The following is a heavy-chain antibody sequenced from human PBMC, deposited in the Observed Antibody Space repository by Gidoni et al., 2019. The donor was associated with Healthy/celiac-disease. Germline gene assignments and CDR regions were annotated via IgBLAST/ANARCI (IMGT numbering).Heavy chain of an antibody. Sequence: EVQLVESGGGLVQPGGSLRLSCAASGFTFSSYWMHWVRQAPGKGLVWVSRINSDGSSTSYADSVKGRFTISRDNAKNTLYLQMNSLRAEDTAVYYCARGRYFDWLSRVYYYYYMDVWGKGTTVTVSS. V-gene: IGHV3-74*01. CDR3: ARGRYFDWLSRVYYYYYMDV. D-gene: IGHD3-9*01. J-gene: IGHJ6*03. CDR2: INSDGSST. CDR1: GFTFSSYW.